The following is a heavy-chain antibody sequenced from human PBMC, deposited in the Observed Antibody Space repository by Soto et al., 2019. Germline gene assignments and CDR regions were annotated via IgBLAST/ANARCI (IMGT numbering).Heavy chain of an antibody. V-gene: IGHV3-7*01. D-gene: IGHD5-18*01. CDR2: IKQDGSEK. CDR1: GFTFSSYW. Sequence: EVQLVESGGGLVQPGGYLRRSCAASGFTFSSYWMSCVRQAPGKGLEWVANIKQDGSEKYYVDSVKGRFTISRDNAKNSLELQMNSLRAEDTAVYYCSRLKWIQLWTPLDYWGQGTLVTVSS. CDR3: SRLKWIQLWTPLDY. J-gene: IGHJ4*02.